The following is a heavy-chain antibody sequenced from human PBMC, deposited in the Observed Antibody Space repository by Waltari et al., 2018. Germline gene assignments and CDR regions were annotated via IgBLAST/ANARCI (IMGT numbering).Heavy chain of an antibody. Sequence: QVQLVQSGAGVKRPGASVKVSCTASGYTFPAYFLHCVRQASGPGLEWMGRINPNSGGTNYAQKFQGRVTRTRDTSISTAYMALSRLRSDDTAVYYCAVYCSSTSCLFDYWGQGTLVTVSS. J-gene: IGHJ4*02. CDR2: INPNSGGT. CDR3: AVYCSSTSCLFDY. CDR1: GYTFPAYF. V-gene: IGHV1-2*06. D-gene: IGHD2-2*01.